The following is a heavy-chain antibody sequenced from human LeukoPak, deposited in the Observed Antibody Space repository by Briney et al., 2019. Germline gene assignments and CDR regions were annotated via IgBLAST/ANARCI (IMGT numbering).Heavy chain of an antibody. J-gene: IGHJ6*03. CDR3: ATRYSSSHYYYLDV. D-gene: IGHD6-13*01. Sequence: PTASVKVSCKASGYTFTNYGINWVRQAPGQGLEWMGWINTNTGNPMYAQGFTGRFVFSLDTSVSTAYLQISSLKADDIAVYYCATRYSSSHYYYLDVWGKGTTVTVSS. CDR2: INTNTGNP. V-gene: IGHV7-4-1*02. CDR1: GYTFTNYG.